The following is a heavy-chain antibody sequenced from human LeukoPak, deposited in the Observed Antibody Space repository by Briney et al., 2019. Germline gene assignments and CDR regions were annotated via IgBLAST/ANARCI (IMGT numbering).Heavy chain of an antibody. V-gene: IGHV3-21*01. Sequence: GGSLRLSCAASGFTFSSYSMNWVRQAPGKGLEWVSSISSSSSYIYYADSVKGRFTISRDNAKNSLYLQMNSLRAEDTAVYYCAREEAAVAGTNGMDVWGQGTTVTVSS. J-gene: IGHJ6*02. CDR1: GFTFSSYS. CDR2: ISSSSSYI. CDR3: AREEAAVAGTNGMDV. D-gene: IGHD6-19*01.